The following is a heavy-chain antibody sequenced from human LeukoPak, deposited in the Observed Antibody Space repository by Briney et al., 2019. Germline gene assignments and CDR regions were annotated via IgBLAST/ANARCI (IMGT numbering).Heavy chain of an antibody. V-gene: IGHV3-21*01. D-gene: IGHD3-22*01. CDR2: ISSSSSYI. J-gene: IGHJ4*02. CDR3: ARDLTGGYYDSSGYRPLDY. CDR1: GLTFSSYS. Sequence: GGSLRLSCAASGLTFSSYSMNWVRQAPGKGLEWVSSISSSSSYIFYADSVKGRFTISRDNAKNSLYLQMNSLRAEDTAVYYCARDLTGGYYDSSGYRPLDYWGQGTLVTVSS.